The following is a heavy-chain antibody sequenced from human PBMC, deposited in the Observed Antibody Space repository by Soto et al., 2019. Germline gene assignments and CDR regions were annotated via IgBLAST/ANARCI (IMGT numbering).Heavy chain of an antibody. CDR3: ARSYGSETYYYYGMDV. V-gene: IGHV1-58*01. J-gene: IGHJ6*02. CDR1: GFTFTSSA. CDR2: IVVGSGNT. D-gene: IGHD3-10*01. Sequence: SVKVSCKASGFTFTSSAVQWVRQARGQRLEWIGWIVVGSGNTNYAQKFQERVTITRDMSTSTAYMELSSLRSEDTAVYYCARSYGSETYYYYGMDVWGQGTTVTVSS.